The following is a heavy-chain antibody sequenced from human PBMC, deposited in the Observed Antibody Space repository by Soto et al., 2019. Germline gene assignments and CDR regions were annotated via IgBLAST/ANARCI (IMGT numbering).Heavy chain of an antibody. CDR3: ARHQCHRSSYVDP. D-gene: IGHD6-13*01. J-gene: IGHJ5*02. CDR2: IYYSGST. CDR1: GGSIRGYY. Sequence: SETLSLTCTVSGGSIRGYYWSWIRQPPGKGLEWIGYIYYSGSTYYNPSLKSRVTISVDTSKNQFSLKLSSVTAADTAVYYCARHQCHRSSYVDPWGQGTLVTVSS. V-gene: IGHV4-59*04.